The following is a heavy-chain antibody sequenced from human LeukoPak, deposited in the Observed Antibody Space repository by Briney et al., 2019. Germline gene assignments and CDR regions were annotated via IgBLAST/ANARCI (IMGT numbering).Heavy chain of an antibody. CDR2: IYYSGST. CDR3: ATNNYGDSHFDS. J-gene: IGHJ4*02. D-gene: IGHD4-17*01. CDR1: GGSISSGDYY. V-gene: IGHV4-30-4*01. Sequence: SETLSLTCTVSGGSISSGDYYWSWIRQPPGKGLDWIGYIYYSGSTYYNPSLKSRVTISVDTSKYQFSLKLSSVTAADTAVYYCATNNYGDSHFDSCGQGTLVTVSS.